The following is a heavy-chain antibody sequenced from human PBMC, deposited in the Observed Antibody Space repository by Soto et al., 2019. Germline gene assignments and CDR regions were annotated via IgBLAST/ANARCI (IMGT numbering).Heavy chain of an antibody. CDR3: GRIRIPDPISPVDY. J-gene: IGHJ4*02. CDR1: GFTFRSYA. Sequence: QVQLVESGGGVVQPGTSLRLSCTTSGFTFRSYAMHWVRQAPGKGLEWVAVVSSEGNTKFYAESVTGRFTISKDNSKNSLYLQMDSLRADVTSVYVCGRIRIPDPISPVDYWGQGTLVTVSS. V-gene: IGHV3-30*04. CDR2: VSSEGNTK. D-gene: IGHD6-13*01.